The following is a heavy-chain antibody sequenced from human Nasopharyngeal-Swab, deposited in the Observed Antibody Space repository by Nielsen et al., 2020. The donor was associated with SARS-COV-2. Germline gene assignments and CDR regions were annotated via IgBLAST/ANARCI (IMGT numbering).Heavy chain of an antibody. Sequence: WVRQAPGKGLEWMGIINPSGGSTSYAQKFQGRVTMTRDTSTSTVYMELSSLRSEDTAVYYCARGGLFGVAYYGMDVWGQGTTVTVSS. CDR2: INPSGGST. CDR3: ARGGLFGVAYYGMDV. V-gene: IGHV1-46*01. J-gene: IGHJ6*02. D-gene: IGHD3-3*01.